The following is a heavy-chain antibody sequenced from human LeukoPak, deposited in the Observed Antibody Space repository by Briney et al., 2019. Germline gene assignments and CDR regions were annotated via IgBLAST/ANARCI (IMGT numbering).Heavy chain of an antibody. CDR3: AKATPILGAAAYYFDY. Sequence: PGGSLRLSCAASGFTFTTYAMSWVRQAPGKELEWVSTLSPGGVRTYYTDSVKGRFTISRDNSKNTLYLQMNSLRAEDMAVYYCAKATPILGAAAYYFDYWGQGTLVTVSS. J-gene: IGHJ4*02. D-gene: IGHD1-26*01. CDR2: LSPGGVRT. CDR1: GFTFTTYA. V-gene: IGHV3-23*01.